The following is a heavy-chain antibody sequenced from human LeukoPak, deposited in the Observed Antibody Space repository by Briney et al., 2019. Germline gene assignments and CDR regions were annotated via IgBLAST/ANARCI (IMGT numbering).Heavy chain of an antibody. D-gene: IGHD1-7*01. V-gene: IGHV1-8*01. CDR3: ARDGYNWNYINWFDP. CDR1: GYTFTSYD. J-gene: IGHJ5*02. CDR2: MNPNSGNT. Sequence: ASVKVSCKASGYTFTSYDINWVRQATGQGLEWMGWMNPNSGNTGYAQKFQGRVTMTRNTSISTAHMELSSLRSEDTAVYYCARDGYNWNYINWFDPWGQGTLVTVSS.